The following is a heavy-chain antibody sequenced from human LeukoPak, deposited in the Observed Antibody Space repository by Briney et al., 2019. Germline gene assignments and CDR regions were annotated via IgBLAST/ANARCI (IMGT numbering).Heavy chain of an antibody. V-gene: IGHV4-59*01. CDR3: ARVVDYYDSSGYPRYYFDY. J-gene: IGHJ4*02. CDR2: IYYSGST. D-gene: IGHD3-22*01. CDR1: GGSISSYY. Sequence: PSETLSLTCTVSGGSISSYYWSWIRQPPGKGLEWIGYIYYSGSTNYNPSLKSRVTISVDTSKNQFSLKLSSVTAADTAVYYCARVVDYYDSSGYPRYYFDYWGQGTLVTVSS.